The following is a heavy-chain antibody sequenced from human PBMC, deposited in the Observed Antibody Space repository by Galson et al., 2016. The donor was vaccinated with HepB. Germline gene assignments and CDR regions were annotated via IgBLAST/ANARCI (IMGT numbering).Heavy chain of an antibody. CDR1: GATVTNSW. J-gene: IGHJ5*02. Sequence: QSGAEVKKPGESLRISCYLSGATVTNSWISWVRQVPGKGLEWMGRVDATNSYTFYSPSFQGHVTISADKSINTAYLQWSSLKPSDTAIYFCAETVLTAVGDWFDPRGQGTLVTVSS. D-gene: IGHD7-27*01. CDR2: VDATNSYT. CDR3: AETVLTAVGDWFDP. V-gene: IGHV5-10-1*01.